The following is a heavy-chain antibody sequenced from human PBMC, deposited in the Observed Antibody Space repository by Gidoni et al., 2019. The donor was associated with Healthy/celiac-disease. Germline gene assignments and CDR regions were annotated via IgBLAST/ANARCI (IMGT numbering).Heavy chain of an antibody. CDR3: ARSVYQKGLASLGY. D-gene: IGHD2-2*02. CDR2: INHSGST. V-gene: IGHV4-34*01. CDR1: GGSFSGYY. Sequence: QVQLQQWGAGLLKPSETLSLTCAVYGGSFSGYYWSWIRQPPGKGLEGIGEINHSGSTNYNPSLKSRVTISVDTSKNQFSLKLSSVTAADTAVYYCARSVYQKGLASLGYWGQGTLVTVSS. J-gene: IGHJ4*02.